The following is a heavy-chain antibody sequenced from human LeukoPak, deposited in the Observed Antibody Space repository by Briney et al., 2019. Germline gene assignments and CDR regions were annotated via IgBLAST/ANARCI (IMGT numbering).Heavy chain of an antibody. CDR3: ARPFSGSYSDAFDL. D-gene: IGHD1-26*01. CDR1: GGSISSYY. CDR2: IYNSGTIYYSGST. V-gene: IGHV4-59*08. J-gene: IGHJ3*01. Sequence: SDTLSLTCTVSGGSISSYYWSWIRQPPGKGLEWIGYIYNSGTIYYSGSTNYNPSLLSRVTISVDTSKNQFSLKLRSVTAADTAVYYCARPFSGSYSDAFDLWGQGTMVTVSS.